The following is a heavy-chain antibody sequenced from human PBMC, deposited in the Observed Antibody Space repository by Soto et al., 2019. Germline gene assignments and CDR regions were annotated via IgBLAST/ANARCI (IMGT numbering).Heavy chain of an antibody. J-gene: IGHJ4*02. CDR3: AKMGCSGGSCYSTFDY. CDR2: ISGSGGST. V-gene: IGHV3-23*01. D-gene: IGHD2-15*01. CDR1: GFTLSSYA. Sequence: EVQLLESGGGLVQPGGSLRLSCAASGFTLSSYAMSWVRQAPGKGLEWVSAISGSGGSTYYADSVKGRFTISRDNSKNTLYLQMNSLRAEDTAVYYCAKMGCSGGSCYSTFDYWGQGTLVTVSS.